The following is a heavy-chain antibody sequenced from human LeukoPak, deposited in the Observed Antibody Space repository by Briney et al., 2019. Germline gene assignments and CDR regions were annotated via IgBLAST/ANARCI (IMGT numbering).Heavy chain of an antibody. Sequence: SVKVSCKASGGTFSSYAISWVRQAPGQGLEWMGGIIPIFGTANYAQKFQGRVTITADESTSTAYMELSSLRSEDTAVYYCARDFEYQRRFDPWGQGTLVTVSS. V-gene: IGHV1-69*13. D-gene: IGHD2-2*01. J-gene: IGHJ5*02. CDR2: IIPIFGTA. CDR1: GGTFSSYA. CDR3: ARDFEYQRRFDP.